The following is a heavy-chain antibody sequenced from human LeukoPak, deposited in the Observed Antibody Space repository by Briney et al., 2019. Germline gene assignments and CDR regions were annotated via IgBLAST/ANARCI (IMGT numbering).Heavy chain of an antibody. J-gene: IGHJ4*02. CDR3: AKDPFRIXIFXVXTXXFDY. CDR2: ISGSGGST. Sequence: GGSLRLSCAASGFTFSSYAMSWVRQAPGKGLEWVSAISGSGGSTYYADSVKGRFTISRDNSKNTLYLQMNSLRAEDTAVYYCAKDPFRIXIFXVXTXXFDYWGQGTLVTVS. CDR1: GFTFSSYA. D-gene: IGHD3-3*01. V-gene: IGHV3-23*01.